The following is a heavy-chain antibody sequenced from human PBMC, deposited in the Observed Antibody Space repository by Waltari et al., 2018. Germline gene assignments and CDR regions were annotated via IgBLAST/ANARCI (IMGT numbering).Heavy chain of an antibody. V-gene: IGHV3-21*01. CDR2: ISSGSSYI. CDR3: AREWGVMVGTAGFYFDY. Sequence: EVQLVGSGGGLVKPGGSLRLSCAASGFTFRSYTMNWVRQAPGKGLEWVSSISSGSSYIYYTDSVKGRFTISRDNAKNSLYLQINSLRVEDTAVYYCAREWGVMVGTAGFYFDYWGQGALVTVSS. CDR1: GFTFRSYT. D-gene: IGHD2-15*01. J-gene: IGHJ4*02.